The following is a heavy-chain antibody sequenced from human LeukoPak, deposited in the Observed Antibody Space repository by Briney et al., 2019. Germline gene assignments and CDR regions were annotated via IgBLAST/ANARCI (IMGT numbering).Heavy chain of an antibody. D-gene: IGHD1-26*01. CDR3: ASLSGSYXAFDY. V-gene: IGHV4-59*01. Sequence: SETLSLTCTVSGGSISSYYWSWIRQPPGKGLEWIGYIYYSGSTNYNPSLKSRVTISVDTSKNQFSLKLSSVTAADTAVYYCASLSGSYXAFDYWGQGTLVTVSS. CDR2: IYYSGST. CDR1: GGSISSYY. J-gene: IGHJ4*02.